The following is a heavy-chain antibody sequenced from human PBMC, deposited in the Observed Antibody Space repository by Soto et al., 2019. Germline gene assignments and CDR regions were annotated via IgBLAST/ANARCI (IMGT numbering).Heavy chain of an antibody. CDR2: IYYSGST. CDR3: ARVIRGAYCSSTSCYEAGWYFDL. CDR1: GGSISSGGYY. V-gene: IGHV4-31*03. D-gene: IGHD2-2*01. J-gene: IGHJ2*01. Sequence: QVQLQESGPGLVKPSQTLSLTCTVSGGSISSGGYYWSWIRQHPGKGLEWIGYIYYSGSTYYNPSLKSRVTISVDTSKNQFSLKLSSVTAADTAVYYCARVIRGAYCSSTSCYEAGWYFDLWGRGTLVTVSS.